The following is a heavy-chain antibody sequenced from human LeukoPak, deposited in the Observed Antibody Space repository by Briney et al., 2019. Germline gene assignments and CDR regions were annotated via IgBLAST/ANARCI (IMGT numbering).Heavy chain of an antibody. D-gene: IGHD2-2*01. CDR2: INGDGSST. J-gene: IGHJ4*02. CDR3: ARDEAYQLLL. V-gene: IGHV3-74*01. Sequence: GGPLRLSCAASGFTFRTYWMHWVRHAPGKGLVWFSRINGDGSSTNYADSVKGRFTISRDNGKNMVYLQMNSLRDEDTAVYYCARDEAYQLLLWGQGTLVTVSS. CDR1: GFTFRTYW.